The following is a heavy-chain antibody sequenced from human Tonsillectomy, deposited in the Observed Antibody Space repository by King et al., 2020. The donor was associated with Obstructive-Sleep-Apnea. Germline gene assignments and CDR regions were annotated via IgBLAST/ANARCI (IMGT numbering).Heavy chain of an antibody. CDR1: GFTFSGFA. D-gene: IGHD1-26*01. CDR2: IRSKTNDYAT. CDR3: TRQPHPDSALDY. V-gene: IGHV3-73*01. Sequence: VQLVESGGGLVQPGGSLKLSCAASGFTFSGFAIHWVRQSSGRGLEWVGRIRSKTNDYATEYVASMQGRFTISRDDSKNTAYLQLDSLKTEDTAIYYCTRQPHPDSALDYWGQGTLVTVSS. J-gene: IGHJ4*02.